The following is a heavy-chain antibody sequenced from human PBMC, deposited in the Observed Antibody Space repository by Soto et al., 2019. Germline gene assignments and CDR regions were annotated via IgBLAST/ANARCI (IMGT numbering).Heavy chain of an antibody. Sequence: QVQLQESGPGLVKPSQTLSLTCTVSGGSISSGGYYWSWIRQHPGKGLEWLGYIYYSGSTYYNPSLKSRVTLSVDTSKNQFSLKLSSVTAPDTAVYYCARLALRYFDWSNDAFDIWGQGTMVTVSS. D-gene: IGHD3-9*01. CDR2: IYYSGST. CDR1: GGSISSGGYY. V-gene: IGHV4-31*03. J-gene: IGHJ3*02. CDR3: ARLALRYFDWSNDAFDI.